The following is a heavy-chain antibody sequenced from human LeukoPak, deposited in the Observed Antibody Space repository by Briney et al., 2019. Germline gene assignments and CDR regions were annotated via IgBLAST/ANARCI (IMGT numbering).Heavy chain of an antibody. CDR1: GFTFRTYW. D-gene: IGHD6-19*01. Sequence: GGSLRLSCAASGFTFRTYWMTWVRQAPGKGLEWVAIIKQDGSEKYYVDSVKGRFTISRDNAKNSLYLQMDGLRSEDTAVYYCAREHSSGWYDYWGQGTLVTVSS. J-gene: IGHJ4*02. CDR3: AREHSSGWYDY. CDR2: IKQDGSEK. V-gene: IGHV3-7*05.